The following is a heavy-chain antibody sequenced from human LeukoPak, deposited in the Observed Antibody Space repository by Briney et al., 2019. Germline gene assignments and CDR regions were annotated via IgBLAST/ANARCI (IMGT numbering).Heavy chain of an antibody. D-gene: IGHD3-3*01. J-gene: IGHJ4*02. CDR3: ASFHRSGTDY. CDR2: IYTSGST. Sequence: SQTLSLTCTVSGGSISSGSHYWSSIRQPAGKGLQWIVRIYTSGSTNYNPSLKGRVTISVDTSKNQFSLKLSSVTAADTAVYYCASFHRSGTDYWGQGTLVTVSS. V-gene: IGHV4-61*02. CDR1: GGSISSGSHY.